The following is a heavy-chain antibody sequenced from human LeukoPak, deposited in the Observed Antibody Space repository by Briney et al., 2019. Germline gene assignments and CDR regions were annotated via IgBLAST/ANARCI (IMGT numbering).Heavy chain of an antibody. Sequence: ASVKVSCKVSEYTLNELSMHWVRQAPGKGLEWMGGFDPEDGELFYAQKFQGRVTMTEDTSTDTAYMELSGLRSEDTAVYYCARDQGPQGYFDYWGQGTLVTVSS. J-gene: IGHJ4*02. CDR2: FDPEDGEL. V-gene: IGHV1-24*01. CDR1: EYTLNELS. CDR3: ARDQGPQGYFDY.